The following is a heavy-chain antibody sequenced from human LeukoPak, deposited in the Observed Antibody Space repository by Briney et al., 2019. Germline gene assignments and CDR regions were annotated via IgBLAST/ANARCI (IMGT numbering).Heavy chain of an antibody. CDR3: AREGRQGFDY. Sequence: GGSLRLSCAASGFTFSSYSMNWVRQAPGKGLEWVSSISSSSSYIYYADSVKGRFTISRGNAKNSLYLQMNSLRAEDTAVYYCAREGRQGFDYWGQGTLVTVSS. V-gene: IGHV3-21*01. CDR1: GFTFSSYS. CDR2: ISSSSSYI. J-gene: IGHJ4*02.